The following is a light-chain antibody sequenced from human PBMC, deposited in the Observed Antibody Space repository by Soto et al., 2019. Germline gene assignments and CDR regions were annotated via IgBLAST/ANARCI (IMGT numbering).Light chain of an antibody. V-gene: IGLV2-14*01. CDR1: SSDVGCYNT. CDR2: EVT. CDR3: NSLRVNHLYV. J-gene: IGLJ1*01. Sequence: QSVLTQPASVSGSPGQTITISCTGTSSDVGCYNTVSWYQHHPGKAPKLIIYEVTHRPAGISDRFSAPKSGNTASLTISGLQAEDEADYYCNSLRVNHLYVFGSGTKLTVL.